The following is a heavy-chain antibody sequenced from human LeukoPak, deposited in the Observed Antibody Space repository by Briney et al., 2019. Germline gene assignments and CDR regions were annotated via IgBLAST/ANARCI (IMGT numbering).Heavy chain of an antibody. CDR2: ISSSGNT. CDR1: GASISGYF. J-gene: IGHJ4*02. D-gene: IGHD1-26*01. V-gene: IGHV4-59*12. Sequence: PSETLSLTCTVSGASISGYFWSWIRQPPGKGLEWIGYISSSGNTNYNPSLKSRVAISVDTSKNRFSLKLSSVTAADTAVYYCARVTQVGATTFDFWGQGTLVTVSS. CDR3: ARVTQVGATTFDF.